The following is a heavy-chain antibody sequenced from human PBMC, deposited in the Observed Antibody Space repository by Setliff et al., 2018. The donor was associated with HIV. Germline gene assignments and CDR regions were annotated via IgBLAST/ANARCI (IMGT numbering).Heavy chain of an antibody. CDR3: ARHHYSSAYSASNI. V-gene: IGHV4-38-2*02. D-gene: IGHD6-25*01. CDR1: GYSISSGYH. J-gene: IGHJ3*02. Sequence: SETLSLTCTVSGYSISSGYHWGWIRQAPGRGLEWIGNIYHSGTTSYNPSLKSRVTISIDTSNSQFSLNLRSVTAADTAVYYCARHHYSSAYSASNIWGQGTMVTVS. CDR2: IYHSGTT.